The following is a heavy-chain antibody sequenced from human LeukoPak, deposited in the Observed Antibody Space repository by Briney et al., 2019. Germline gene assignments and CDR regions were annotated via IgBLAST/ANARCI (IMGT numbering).Heavy chain of an antibody. V-gene: IGHV3-30*02. J-gene: IGHJ3*01. CDR3: ALNRNYGLSDV. CDR2: VRHDGIDM. Sequence: GGSLRLSCLVSGVIFSNYDIQWIRQAPGKGLTWLALVRHDGIDMYYADSVKGRFIASRDKSKNTVHLQMNSLRTEDTALYYCALNRNYGLSDVCGHGTMVSVSS. CDR1: GVIFSNYD. D-gene: IGHD3-3*01.